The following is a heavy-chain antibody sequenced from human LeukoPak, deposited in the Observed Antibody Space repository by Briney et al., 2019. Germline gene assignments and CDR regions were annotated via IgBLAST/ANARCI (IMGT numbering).Heavy chain of an antibody. D-gene: IGHD3-22*01. CDR1: GFTFSSYE. J-gene: IGHJ2*01. Sequence: GGSLRLSCAASGFTFSSYEMNWVRQAPGKGLEWVSYISYSGSTIYYADFVKGRFNISRDNAKNSLYLQMNSLRAEDTAFYYCARDYYDSSGPWYFDLWGRGTLVTVSS. V-gene: IGHV3-48*03. CDR2: ISYSGSTI. CDR3: ARDYYDSSGPWYFDL.